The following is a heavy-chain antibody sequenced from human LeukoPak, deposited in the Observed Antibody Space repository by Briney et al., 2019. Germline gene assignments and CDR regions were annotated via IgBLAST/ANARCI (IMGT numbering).Heavy chain of an antibody. CDR2: IYYSGGT. Sequence: SETLSLTCTVSGGSISSYYWSWIRQPPGKGLEWIGYIYYSGGTNYNPSLKSRVTISVDTSKNQFSLLSSVTAADTAVYYCARHHYDSSGYYYLLDYWGQGTLVTVSS. CDR1: GGSISSYY. V-gene: IGHV4-59*08. CDR3: ARHHYDSSGYYYLLDY. D-gene: IGHD3-22*01. J-gene: IGHJ4*02.